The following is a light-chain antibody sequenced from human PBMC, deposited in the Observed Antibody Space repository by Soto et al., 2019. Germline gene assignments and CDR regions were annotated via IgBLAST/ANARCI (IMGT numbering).Light chain of an antibody. CDR1: SSDVGGYNF. Sequence: QSALTQPPSASGSPGQSVTISCTGTSSDVGGYNFVSWYQQHPGKAPQLIIYEVTKRPSGVPDRFSGSKSGNTASLTVSGLQTEDEADYYCSSYTSSSTLVFGTGTKVTVL. V-gene: IGLV2-8*01. CDR3: SSYTSSSTLV. CDR2: EVT. J-gene: IGLJ1*01.